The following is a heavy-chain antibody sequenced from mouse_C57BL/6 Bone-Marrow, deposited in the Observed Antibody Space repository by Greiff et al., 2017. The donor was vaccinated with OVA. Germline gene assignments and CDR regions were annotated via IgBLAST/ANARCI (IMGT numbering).Heavy chain of an antibody. CDR1: GYAFSSSW. CDR2: IYPGDGDT. D-gene: IGHD1-1*01. Sequence: VQLKESGPELVKPGASVKISCKASGYAFSSSWMNWVKQRPGKGLEWIGRIYPGDGDTNYNGKFKGKATLTADKSSSTAYMQLSSLTSEDSAVYFCARSSDYGSSSWFAYWGQGTLVTVSA. CDR3: ARSSDYGSSSWFAY. V-gene: IGHV1-82*01. J-gene: IGHJ3*01.